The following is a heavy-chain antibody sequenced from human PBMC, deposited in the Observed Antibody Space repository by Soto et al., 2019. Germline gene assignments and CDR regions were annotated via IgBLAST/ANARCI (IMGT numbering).Heavy chain of an antibody. Sequence: ASVKVSCKASGYTFTGYYMHWVRQAPGQGLEWMGWINPNSGGTNYAQKLQGRVTMTTDTSTSTAYMELRSLRSDDTAVYYCARESRVDFWSGYSRDYWGQGTLVTVSS. CDR1: GYTFTGYY. J-gene: IGHJ4*02. D-gene: IGHD3-3*01. V-gene: IGHV1-2*02. CDR3: ARESRVDFWSGYSRDY. CDR2: INPNSGGT.